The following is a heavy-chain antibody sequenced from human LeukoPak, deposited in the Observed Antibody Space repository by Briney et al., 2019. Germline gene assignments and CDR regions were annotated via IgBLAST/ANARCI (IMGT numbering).Heavy chain of an antibody. CDR1: GFTFSSYS. Sequence: GGSLRLSCAASGFTFSSYSMNWVRQAPGKGLEWVSSISSISSYIYYADSVKGRFTISRDNAKNSLYLQMNSLRAEDTAVYYCAKAGAVVVVAAKYFDYWGQGTLVTVSS. J-gene: IGHJ4*02. CDR2: ISSISSYI. CDR3: AKAGAVVVVAAKYFDY. D-gene: IGHD2-15*01. V-gene: IGHV3-21*04.